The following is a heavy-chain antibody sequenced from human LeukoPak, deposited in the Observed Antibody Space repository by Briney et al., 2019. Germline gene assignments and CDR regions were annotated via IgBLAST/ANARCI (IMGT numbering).Heavy chain of an antibody. CDR2: INSDGSST. CDR3: ARFASSAYYNDGFDI. V-gene: IGHV3-74*01. CDR1: GFTFSSYW. Sequence: GGSLRLSCAASGFTFSSYWMHWVRQAPGKGLVWVSRINSDGSSTSYADSVKGRFTISRDNAKNTLYLQMNSLRAEDTAVYYCARFASSAYYNDGFDIWGQGTMVTVSS. J-gene: IGHJ3*02. D-gene: IGHD3-22*01.